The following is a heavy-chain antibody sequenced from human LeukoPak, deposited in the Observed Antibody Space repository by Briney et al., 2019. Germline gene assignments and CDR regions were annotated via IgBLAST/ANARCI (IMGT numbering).Heavy chain of an antibody. D-gene: IGHD6-13*01. J-gene: IGHJ6*02. Sequence: GGSLRLSCAASGFTFSSYSMNWVRQAPGKGLEWVSSISSSSYIYYADSVKGRFTISRDNAKNSLYLQMNSLRAEDTAVYYCARGRGSSWYGMDVWGQGTTVTVSS. CDR2: ISSSSYI. V-gene: IGHV3-21*01. CDR3: ARGRGSSWYGMDV. CDR1: GFTFSSYS.